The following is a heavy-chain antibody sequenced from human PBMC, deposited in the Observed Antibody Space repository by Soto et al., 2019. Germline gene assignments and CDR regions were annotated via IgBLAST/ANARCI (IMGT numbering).Heavy chain of an antibody. D-gene: IGHD3-22*01. CDR1: GFTLRSYA. V-gene: IGHV3-23*01. Sequence: GGSLRLSCAASGFTLRSYAMSWVRQAPGKGLEWVSAISGSGGSTYYADSVKGRFTISRDNSKNTLYLQMNSLRAEDTAVYYCARDLLEDPADYYDTKTDGFDIWGQGTMVTVS. J-gene: IGHJ3*02. CDR3: ARDLLEDPADYYDTKTDGFDI. CDR2: ISGSGGST.